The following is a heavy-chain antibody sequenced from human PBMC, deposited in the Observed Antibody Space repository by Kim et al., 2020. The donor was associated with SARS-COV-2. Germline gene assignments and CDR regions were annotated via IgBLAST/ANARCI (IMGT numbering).Heavy chain of an antibody. CDR2: IYHSGST. D-gene: IGHD3-10*01. CDR3: ARDPSITMVRGNAFDI. Sequence: SETLSLTCTVSGYSISSGYYWGWIRQPPGKGLEWIGSIYHSGSTYYNPSLKSRVTISVDTSKNQFSLKLSSVTAADTAVYYCARDPSITMVRGNAFDIWG. V-gene: IGHV4-38-2*02. J-gene: IGHJ3*02. CDR1: GYSISSGYY.